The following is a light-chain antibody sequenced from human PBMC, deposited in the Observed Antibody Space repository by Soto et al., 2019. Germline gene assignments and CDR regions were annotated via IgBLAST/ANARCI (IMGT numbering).Light chain of an antibody. Sequence: DIQMTQSPSSLSASVGDRVTITCRASQGIINYLAWYQQKPGKVPKLLIYTASTLQSGVPSRFSGSGSGTDFTLTISSLQPEDVATYYGQKYNSAPYTFGQGTKLEIK. CDR2: TAS. V-gene: IGKV1-27*01. J-gene: IGKJ2*01. CDR1: QGIINY. CDR3: QKYNSAPYT.